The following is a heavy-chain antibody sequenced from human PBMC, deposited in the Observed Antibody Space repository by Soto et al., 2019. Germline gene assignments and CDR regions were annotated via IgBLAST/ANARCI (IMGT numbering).Heavy chain of an antibody. Sequence: QVPLVQSGAEVKKPGASVKVSCKASGYTFTGYYMHWVRQAPGQGLEWMGWINPNSGGTNYAQKFQGWVTMTRDTSISTAYMELSRLRSDDTAVYYCARGKGIAARPGNWFDPWGQGTLVTVSS. CDR3: ARGKGIAARPGNWFDP. CDR1: GYTFTGYY. J-gene: IGHJ5*02. V-gene: IGHV1-2*04. CDR2: INPNSGGT. D-gene: IGHD6-6*01.